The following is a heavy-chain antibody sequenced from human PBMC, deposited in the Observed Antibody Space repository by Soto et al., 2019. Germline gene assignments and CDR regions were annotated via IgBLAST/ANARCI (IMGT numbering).Heavy chain of an antibody. CDR3: ARVEYQLLDAFDI. CDR2: ISSSSSTI. J-gene: IGHJ3*02. Sequence: GSLRLSCAASGFTFSSYSMNWVRQAPGKGLEWVSYISSSSSTIYYADSVKGRFTISRDNAKNSLYLQMNSLRAEDTAVYYCARVEYQLLDAFDIWGQGTMVTVSS. CDR1: GFTFSSYS. V-gene: IGHV3-48*01. D-gene: IGHD2-2*01.